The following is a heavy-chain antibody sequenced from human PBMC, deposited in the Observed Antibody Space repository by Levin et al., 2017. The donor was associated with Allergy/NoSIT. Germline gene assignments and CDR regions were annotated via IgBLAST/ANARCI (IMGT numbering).Heavy chain of an antibody. D-gene: IGHD6-19*01. J-gene: IGHJ6*02. CDR2: MDSSSTYI. Sequence: GESLKISCSASGFTFSSYSMNWVRQAPGKGLEWVSSMDSSSTYIYYADSLKGRFTISRDNAKNSLYLHMNSLRGDDTAVYYCARERPPVAAGVSYGMDVWGQGTTVTVSS. V-gene: IGHV3-21*01. CDR3: ARERPPVAAGVSYGMDV. CDR1: GFTFSSYS.